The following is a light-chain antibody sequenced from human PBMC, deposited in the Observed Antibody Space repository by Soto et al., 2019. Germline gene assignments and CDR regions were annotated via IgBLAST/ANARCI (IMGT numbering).Light chain of an antibody. CDR1: QSVSSSY. CDR3: QQYGTSFWT. J-gene: IGKJ1*01. V-gene: IGKV3-20*01. Sequence: EIVLTQSPGILSLSPGERATLSCRTSQSVSSSYLAWYQQKPGQAPRLLIYGASTRATGIPDRFSGSGSGTDFPLTISRLEPEDFAVYFCQQYGTSFWTFGQGTKVEIK. CDR2: GAS.